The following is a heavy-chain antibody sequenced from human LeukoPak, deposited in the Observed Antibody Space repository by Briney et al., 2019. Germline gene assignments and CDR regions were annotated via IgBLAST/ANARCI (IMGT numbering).Heavy chain of an antibody. D-gene: IGHD3-22*01. CDR3: ARVKGGYRIIDY. CDR2: INPNSGGT. V-gene: IGHV1-2*02. Sequence: ASVKVSCKASGYTFTGYYMHWVRQAPGQGLEWMGWINPNSGGTNYAQKFQGRVTMTRDTSISTAYMELSGLRSDDTAVYYCARVKGGYRIIDYWGQGTLVTVSS. CDR1: GYTFTGYY. J-gene: IGHJ4*02.